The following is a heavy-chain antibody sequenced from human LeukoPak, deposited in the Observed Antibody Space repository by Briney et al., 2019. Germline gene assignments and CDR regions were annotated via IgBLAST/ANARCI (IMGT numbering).Heavy chain of an antibody. D-gene: IGHD4-23*01. J-gene: IGHJ4*02. CDR3: ARERYGGKIDY. V-gene: IGHV4-59*01. Sequence: PSETLSLTCTVSGGSISSYYWSWIRQPPGKGLEWIGYIYYSGSTNYNPSLKSRVTISVDTSKNQFSLKLSSVTAADTAVYYCARERYGGKIDYWGQGTLVTVSS. CDR1: GGSISSYY. CDR2: IYYSGST.